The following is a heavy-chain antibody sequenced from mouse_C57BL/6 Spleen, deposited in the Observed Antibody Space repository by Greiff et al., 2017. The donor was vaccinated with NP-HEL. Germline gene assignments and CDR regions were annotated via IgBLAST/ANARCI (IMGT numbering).Heavy chain of an antibody. J-gene: IGHJ4*01. CDR3: ARSGGYYAMDY. CDR1: GYTFTSYW. D-gene: IGHD1-1*02. V-gene: IGHV1-64*01. CDR2: IHPNSGST. Sequence: VQLQQSGAELVKPGASVKLSCKASGYTFTSYWMHWVKQRPGQGLEWIGMIHPNSGSTNYNEKFKSKATLTVDKSSSPAYMQLSSLTSEDSAVYYCARSGGYYAMDYWGQGTSVTVSS.